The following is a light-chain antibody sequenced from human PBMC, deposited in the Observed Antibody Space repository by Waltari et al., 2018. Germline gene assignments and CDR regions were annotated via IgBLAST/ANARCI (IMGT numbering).Light chain of an antibody. J-gene: IGKJ4*01. V-gene: IGKV3-11*01. CDR3: QQRRNWPLT. CDR1: HSVSYY. CDR2: DTS. Sequence: EIVLTQSPATLSLSPGERATLSCRASHSVSYYLAWYQQRPGQAPRLLIYDTSRRATGIPDRFSGSGSETDFTLTISSLEPEDFAVYYCQQRRNWPLTFGGGTKVEIK.